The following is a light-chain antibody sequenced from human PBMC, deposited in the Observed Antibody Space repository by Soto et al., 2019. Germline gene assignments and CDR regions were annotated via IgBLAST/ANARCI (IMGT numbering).Light chain of an antibody. CDR3: QQRINWPPT. V-gene: IGKV3-11*01. CDR2: DTS. CDR1: QSVSSY. J-gene: IGKJ4*01. Sequence: EIVLTQSPATLSLSPGERATLSCRASQSVSSYLAWYQYKPGQAPRLLIYDTSNRATGIPARFSGSGSGTDFTLTISSLEPEDFAVYYCQQRINWPPTFGGGTKVEVK.